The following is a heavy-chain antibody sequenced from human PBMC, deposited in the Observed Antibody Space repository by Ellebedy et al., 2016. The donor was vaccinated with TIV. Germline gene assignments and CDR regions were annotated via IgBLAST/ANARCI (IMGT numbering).Heavy chain of an antibody. CDR2: VNHRGSA. CDR3: ARGSMVRGLAG. Sequence: SETLSLXCAVDLPSFSGYYWAWIRQPPGEGLEWIGDVNHRGSARYISSLKSRVTISLDTSKKQFSLNLTSVTAADTAFYFCARGSMVRGLAGWGQGTLVTVSS. CDR1: LPSFSGYY. V-gene: IGHV4-34*01. D-gene: IGHD3-10*01. J-gene: IGHJ4*02.